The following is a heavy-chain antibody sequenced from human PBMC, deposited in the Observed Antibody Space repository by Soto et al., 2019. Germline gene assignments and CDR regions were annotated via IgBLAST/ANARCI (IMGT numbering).Heavy chain of an antibody. CDR2: IDTGDRT. D-gene: IGHD3-10*01. CDR3: ASYGSGRGHNPDY. Sequence: GGSLRLSCAASGFTVSSYYMTWVRQAPGKGLEWVSVIDTGDRTYYADSVKGRFTISRDNSKKTLYLQMYSLRAEDTAVYYCASYGSGRGHNPDYWGQGTLVTVS. J-gene: IGHJ4*02. V-gene: IGHV3-66*01. CDR1: GFTVSSYY.